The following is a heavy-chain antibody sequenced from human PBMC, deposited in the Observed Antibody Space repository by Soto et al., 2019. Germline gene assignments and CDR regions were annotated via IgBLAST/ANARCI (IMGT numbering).Heavy chain of an antibody. CDR3: ARDSIGPIIAAACILARASEYYLDS. CDR2: ISSSSSTI. J-gene: IGHJ4*02. V-gene: IGHV3-48*01. Sequence: PGGSLRLSCAASGFTFSSYSMNWVRQAPGKGLEWVSYISSSSSTIYYADSVKGRFTISRDNAKNSLYLQMNSLRAEDTAVYYCARDSIGPIIAAACILARASEYYLDSWGQGTLVTV. CDR1: GFTFSSYS. D-gene: IGHD6-13*01.